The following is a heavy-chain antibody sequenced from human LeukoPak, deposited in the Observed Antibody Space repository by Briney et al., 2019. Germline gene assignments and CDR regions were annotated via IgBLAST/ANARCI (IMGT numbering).Heavy chain of an antibody. CDR3: AREAYGSGSSYFDY. Sequence: SETLSLTCTVSGGSISSGDYYWRWHRQPPGRGLEWIGYIYYSGSTYYNPSLKSRVTISVDTSKNQFSLKLSSVTAADTAVYYCAREAYGSGSSYFDYWGQGTLVTVSS. V-gene: IGHV4-30-4*01. CDR1: GGSISSGDYY. J-gene: IGHJ4*02. D-gene: IGHD3-10*01. CDR2: IYYSGST.